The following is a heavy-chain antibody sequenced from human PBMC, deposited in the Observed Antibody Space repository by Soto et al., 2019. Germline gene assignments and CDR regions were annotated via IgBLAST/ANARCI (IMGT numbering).Heavy chain of an antibody. D-gene: IGHD6-13*01. CDR1: GFTFSSYS. CDR2: ISSSSSTI. Sequence: EVQLVESGGGLVQPGGSLRLSCAASGFTFSSYSMNWVRQAPGKGLEWVSYISSSSSTIYYADSVKGRFTISRDNAKNSLYLQMNSLRDEDTAVYYCARGPLQAAAGPRTPYNWFDPWGQGTLVTVSS. V-gene: IGHV3-48*02. J-gene: IGHJ5*02. CDR3: ARGPLQAAAGPRTPYNWFDP.